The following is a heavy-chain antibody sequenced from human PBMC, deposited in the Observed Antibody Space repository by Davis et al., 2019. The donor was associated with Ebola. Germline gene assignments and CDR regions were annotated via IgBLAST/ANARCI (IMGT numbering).Heavy chain of an antibody. Sequence: PSETLSLTCTVSGGSISSYYWSWIRQPPGKGLEWIGYIYYSGSTNYNPSLKSRVTISVDTSKNQFSLKLSSVTAADTAVYYCASGGAMVILFDYWGQGTLVTVSS. CDR2: IYYSGST. CDR1: GGSISSYY. J-gene: IGHJ4*02. CDR3: ASGGAMVILFDY. V-gene: IGHV4-59*12. D-gene: IGHD5-18*01.